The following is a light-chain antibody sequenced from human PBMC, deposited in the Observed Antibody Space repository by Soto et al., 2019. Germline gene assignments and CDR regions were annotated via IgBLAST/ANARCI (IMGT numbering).Light chain of an antibody. CDR2: DAS. V-gene: IGKV1-5*01. Sequence: DIQMTQSPSTLSASVGDRVTITCRASQSIRTWLAWYQQKPGKAPKLLISDASSLQSGVPSRFSGTGSATEFTLTISSLQPDDFATYYCQQYSDSSGAFGQGTKVDIK. CDR1: QSIRTW. CDR3: QQYSDSSGA. J-gene: IGKJ1*01.